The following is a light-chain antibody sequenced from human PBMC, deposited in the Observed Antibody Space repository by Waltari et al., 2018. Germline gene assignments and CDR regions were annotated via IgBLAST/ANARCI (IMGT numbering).Light chain of an antibody. CDR3: QQSYSTPYT. CDR2: AAS. V-gene: IGKV1-39*01. CDR1: QSISSY. J-gene: IGKJ2*01. Sequence: DIQMTQSPSSLSASVGDRVTITCQASQSISSYLNWYQQKPGKAPKLMIDAASSLQSGVPARFSGSGSGTDFTLTISSLQPEDVATYYCQQSYSTPYTFGQGTKLEIK.